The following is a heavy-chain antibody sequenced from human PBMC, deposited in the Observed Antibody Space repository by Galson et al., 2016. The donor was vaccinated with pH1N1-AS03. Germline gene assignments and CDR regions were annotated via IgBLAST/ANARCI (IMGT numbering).Heavy chain of an antibody. CDR1: GYIFTGFY. D-gene: IGHD1-26*01. J-gene: IGHJ6*02. V-gene: IGHV1-2*04. CDR3: ARDPRGPCSSATCATTYYFGMDV. CDR2: TNPNNGVT. Sequence: SVKVSCKASGYIFTGFYVHWVRQAPGQGLEWMGWTNPNNGVTNYAQKFQAWVTMTGDTPISTAYMELYGLKSDDTAVYYCARDPRGPCSSATCATTYYFGMDVWGQGTTVIVSS.